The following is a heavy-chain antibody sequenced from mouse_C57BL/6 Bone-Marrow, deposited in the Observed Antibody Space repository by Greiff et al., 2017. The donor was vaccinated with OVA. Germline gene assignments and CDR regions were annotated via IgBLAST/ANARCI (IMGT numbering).Heavy chain of an antibody. CDR1: GFSLTSYG. CDR3: ARQGGCDGYFDV. J-gene: IGHJ1*03. D-gene: IGHD2-2*01. V-gene: IGHV2-6-1*01. Sequence: QVQLQQSGPGLVAPSQSLSITCTVSGFSLTSYGVHWVRQPPGKGLEWLVVIWSDGSTTYYSALKSRLSISKDNSKSQVFLRMNSLQTDDTAMDYCARQGGCDGYFDVWGTGTTVTVSS. CDR2: IWSDGST.